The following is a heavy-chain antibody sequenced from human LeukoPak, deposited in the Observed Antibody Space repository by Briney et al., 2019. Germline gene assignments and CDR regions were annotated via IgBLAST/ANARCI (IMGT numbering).Heavy chain of an antibody. CDR3: AGLYNWNHQDYDAMDV. V-gene: IGHV1-2*02. CDR1: GYTFTDYY. J-gene: IGHJ6*02. CDR2: INPNSGGT. D-gene: IGHD1-20*01. Sequence: ASVKVSCKASGYTFTDYYMHWVRQAPGQGLEWMGWINPNSGGTNYAQKFQGRVTMTRDTSISTAYMELSRLRSDDTAVYYCAGLYNWNHQDYDAMDVWGQGTTVTVSS.